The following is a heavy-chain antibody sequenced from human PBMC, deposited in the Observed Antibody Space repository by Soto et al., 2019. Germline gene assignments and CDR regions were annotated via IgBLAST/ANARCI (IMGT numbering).Heavy chain of an antibody. D-gene: IGHD1-26*01. V-gene: IGHV4-4*02. CDR2: IYHSGST. CDR3: ARVSGSYYYGRDV. Sequence: QVQLQESGPGLVKPSGTLSLTCAVSGGSISSSNWWSWVRQPPGKGLEWIGEIYHSGSTNYNPSLKSRVNISVDKSKNHFSLKLSSVTAADTAVYYCARVSGSYYYGRDVWGQGTTVTVSS. J-gene: IGHJ6*02. CDR1: GGSISSSNW.